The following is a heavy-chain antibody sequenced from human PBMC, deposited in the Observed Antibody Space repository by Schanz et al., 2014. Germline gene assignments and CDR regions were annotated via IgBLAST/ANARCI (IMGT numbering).Heavy chain of an antibody. CDR3: ARNRGSGGQNWYFDL. CDR1: GFSFSDYY. CDR2: INTGSNYI. Sequence: VQLVESGGGWVQPGGSLRLSCAASGFSFSDYYMSWIRQAPGKGLEWISFINTGSNYINYADSVKGRFTISRDNTKNSLLMQLNSLRADDTAMYYCARNRGSGGQNWYFDLWGRGTLVTVSS. V-gene: IGHV3-11*05. J-gene: IGHJ2*01. D-gene: IGHD1-26*01.